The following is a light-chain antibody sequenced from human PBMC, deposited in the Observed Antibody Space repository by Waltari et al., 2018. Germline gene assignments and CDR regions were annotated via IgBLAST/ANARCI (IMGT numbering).Light chain of an antibody. J-gene: IGKJ1*01. CDR2: DTY. CDR3: QMYVRLPVT. CDR1: QSVGRA. V-gene: IGKV3-20*01. Sequence: EIVLTQSPGTLPLSPGERATLSCRASQSVGRALAWYQQKPGQAPRLLIYDTYTRATGIPDRFSGSGSGTDFSLTISRVEPEDFAVYYCQMYVRLPVTFGQGTKVEVK.